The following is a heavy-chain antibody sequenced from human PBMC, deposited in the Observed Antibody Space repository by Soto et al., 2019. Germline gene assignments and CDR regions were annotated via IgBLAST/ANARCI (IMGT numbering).Heavy chain of an antibody. Sequence: EVQLVESGGGLVKPGGSLRLSCAASGFTFSSYSMNWVRQAPGKGLEWVSSISSSSSYIYYADSVKGRFTISRDNAKNSLYLQMNSLRDEDTAVYYCASEHAYYDFWSGYQVYYYYGMDVWGQGTTVTVSS. D-gene: IGHD3-3*01. V-gene: IGHV3-21*01. CDR2: ISSSSSYI. J-gene: IGHJ6*02. CDR3: ASEHAYYDFWSGYQVYYYYGMDV. CDR1: GFTFSSYS.